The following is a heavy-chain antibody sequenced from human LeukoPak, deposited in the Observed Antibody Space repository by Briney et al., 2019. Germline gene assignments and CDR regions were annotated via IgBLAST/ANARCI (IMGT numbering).Heavy chain of an antibody. CDR1: GGSISSYY. CDR2: IYTSGST. J-gene: IGHJ6*03. Sequence: SETLSLTCTVSGGSISSYYWSWIRQPAGKGLEWIGRIYTSGSTNYNPSLKSRVTISVDTSKNQFSLKLNSVTAADTAVYYCARVLPSYGDYYYYYYMDVWGKGTTVTVSS. CDR3: ARVLPSYGDYYYYYYMDV. V-gene: IGHV4-4*07. D-gene: IGHD4-17*01.